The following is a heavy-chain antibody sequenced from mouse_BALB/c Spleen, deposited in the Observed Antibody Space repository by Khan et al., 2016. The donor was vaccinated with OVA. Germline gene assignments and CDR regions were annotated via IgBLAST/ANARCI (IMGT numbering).Heavy chain of an antibody. J-gene: IGHJ4*01. CDR1: GYSITRDYA. V-gene: IGHV3-2*02. Sequence: EVQLQESGPGLVKPSQSLSLTCTVTGYSITRDYAWNWIRQFPGNKLEWMGYISYSGSTSYNPSLKSRISIARATSKNQFFLQLNSVTTEDTATDYGARGNYYWYAMDYWGQGTSVTVSS. CDR2: ISYSGST. CDR3: ARGNYYWYAMDY. D-gene: IGHD1-1*01.